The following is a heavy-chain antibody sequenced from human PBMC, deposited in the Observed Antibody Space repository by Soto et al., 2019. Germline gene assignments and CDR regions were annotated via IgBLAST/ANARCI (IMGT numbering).Heavy chain of an antibody. J-gene: IGHJ4*02. CDR1: GFSFSDHA. CDR3: AKGAPNWGSSDY. Sequence: QVQLVESGGGVVQPGRSLRLSCAASGFSFSDHAMHWVRQAPGKGLEWVAIIWYDGSNKYYADSVKGRFTISRDNSKNTLYLQMNSLRADDTAVYYCAKGAPNWGSSDYWGQGTLVTVSS. CDR2: IWYDGSNK. D-gene: IGHD3-16*01. V-gene: IGHV3-33*06.